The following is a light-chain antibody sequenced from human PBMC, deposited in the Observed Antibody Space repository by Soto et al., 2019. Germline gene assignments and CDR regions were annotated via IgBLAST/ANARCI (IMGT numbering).Light chain of an antibody. J-gene: IGLJ1*01. Sequence: QSALTQPASVSGSPGQSITISCTGTNSDVGRFNLVSWYQHHPDKAPKLMIFGVTKRPSGVSNRFSGSKSGNTASPTISGLQAEDEADYYCCSYATGGTYVFGTGTKLTVL. V-gene: IGLV2-23*02. CDR2: GVT. CDR1: NSDVGRFNL. CDR3: CSYATGGTYV.